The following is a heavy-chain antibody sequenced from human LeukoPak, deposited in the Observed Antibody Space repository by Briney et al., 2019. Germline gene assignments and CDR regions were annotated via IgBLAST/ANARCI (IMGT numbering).Heavy chain of an antibody. D-gene: IGHD1-26*01. Sequence: GGSLRLSCAASGFTFSSYSMNWVRQAPGKGLEWVSSISSSSSYIYYADSVKGRFTISRDNAKNSLYLQMNSLRAEDTAVYYCARAGGSYTALYYCDYWGQGTLVTVSS. CDR2: ISSSSSYI. J-gene: IGHJ4*02. CDR1: GFTFSSYS. CDR3: ARAGGSYTALYYCDY. V-gene: IGHV3-21*01.